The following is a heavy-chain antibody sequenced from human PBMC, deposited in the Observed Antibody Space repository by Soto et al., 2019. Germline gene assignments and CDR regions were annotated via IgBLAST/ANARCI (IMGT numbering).Heavy chain of an antibody. V-gene: IGHV3-21*01. CDR1: GFTFSSYS. J-gene: IGHJ5*02. CDR2: ISSSSSYI. CDR3: ARDDRTWDKDFLRFDP. D-gene: IGHD1-26*01. Sequence: GGSLRLSCAASGFTFSSYSMNWVRQAPGKGLEWVSSISSSSSYIYYADSVKGRFTISRDNAKNSLYLQMNSLRAEDTAVYYCARDDRTWDKDFLRFDPWGQGTLVTVSS.